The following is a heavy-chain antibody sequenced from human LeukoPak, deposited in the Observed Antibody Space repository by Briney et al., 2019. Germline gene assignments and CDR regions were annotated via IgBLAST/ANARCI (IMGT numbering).Heavy chain of an antibody. Sequence: GGSLRLSCAASGFNLNNAWLSWVRQAPGKGLERVARIKRKTDGGTTDYAAPVKGRFIISRDDSKNTLYLQMHSLTSEDTAVYYCATDWTTGGLDYWGQGTLVTVSS. D-gene: IGHD3/OR15-3a*01. CDR3: ATDWTTGGLDY. CDR1: GFNLNNAW. J-gene: IGHJ4*02. V-gene: IGHV3-15*01. CDR2: IKRKTDGGTT.